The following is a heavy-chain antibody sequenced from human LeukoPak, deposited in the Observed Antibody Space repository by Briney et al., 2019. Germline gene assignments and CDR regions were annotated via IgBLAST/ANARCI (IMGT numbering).Heavy chain of an antibody. CDR1: GYTFTSYG. Sequence: GASVKVSCKASGYTFTSYGISWVRQAPGQGLEWMGWISAYNGNTNYAQKLQGRVTMTTDTSTSTAYMELRSLRSDDTAVYYCARTTPGYSYGWIYYYYYMDVWGKGTTVTVSS. CDR2: ISAYNGNT. CDR3: ARTTPGYSYGWIYYYYYMDV. D-gene: IGHD5-18*01. V-gene: IGHV1-18*01. J-gene: IGHJ6*03.